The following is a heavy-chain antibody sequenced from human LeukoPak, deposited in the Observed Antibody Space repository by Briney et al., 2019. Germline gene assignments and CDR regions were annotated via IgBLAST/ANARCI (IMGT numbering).Heavy chain of an antibody. CDR3: ARNCSSTSCYTNFDY. CDR2: IYPGDSDT. V-gene: IGHV5-51*01. D-gene: IGHD2-2*02. J-gene: IGHJ4*02. Sequence: GESLKISCKGSGYSFTSYWIGWVRQMPGKGLEWMGIIYPGDSDTRYSPSFQGQVTISADKSISTAYLQWSSLKASDTAMYYCARNCSSTSCYTNFDYWGQGTLVTVSS. CDR1: GYSFTSYW.